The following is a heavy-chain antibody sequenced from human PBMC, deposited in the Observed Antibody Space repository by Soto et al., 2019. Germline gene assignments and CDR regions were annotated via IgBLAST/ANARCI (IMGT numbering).Heavy chain of an antibody. J-gene: IGHJ4*02. CDR2: ISSDGSNQ. CDR1: GFTFSSYS. V-gene: IGHV3-30*03. Sequence: PGGSLRLSCAASGFTFSSYSMNWVRQAPGKGLEWVAHISSDGSNQYYIDSVKGRFTLSRDNSKNTVYLQMNTPREEDTALYYCARDNLSFDFDSWGRGTLVTVSS. CDR3: ARDNLSFDFDS.